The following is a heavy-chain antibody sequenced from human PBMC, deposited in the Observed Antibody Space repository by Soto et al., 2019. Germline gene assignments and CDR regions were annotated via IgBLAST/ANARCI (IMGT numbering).Heavy chain of an antibody. CDR3: ARVKSLAGHY. Sequence: EVQLVGSGGGLVQPGGSLRLSCAASGFTFSTYWMSWVRQAPGKGLEWVANIKQDGSDKYYVDSVKGRFTISRDNAKNSLYLQMKCLRAEDTAVYYCARVKSLAGHYWGQGTLVTVSS. CDR2: IKQDGSDK. D-gene: IGHD2-15*01. V-gene: IGHV3-7*05. CDR1: GFTFSTYW. J-gene: IGHJ4*02.